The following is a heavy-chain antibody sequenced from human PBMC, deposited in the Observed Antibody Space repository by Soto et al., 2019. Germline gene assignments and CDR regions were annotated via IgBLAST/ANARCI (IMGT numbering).Heavy chain of an antibody. CDR2: IYYSGST. V-gene: IGHV4-31*03. Sequence: SETLSLTCTVSGGSISSGGYYWSWIRQHPGKGLEWIVYIYYSGSTCYNPSLKSRVTISVDTSKNQFSLKLSSVTAADMAVYYCARGGTNCSGGSCYRSAQGYDGMDVWGQGTTVT. J-gene: IGHJ6*02. D-gene: IGHD2-15*01. CDR1: GGSISSGGYY. CDR3: ARGGTNCSGGSCYRSAQGYDGMDV.